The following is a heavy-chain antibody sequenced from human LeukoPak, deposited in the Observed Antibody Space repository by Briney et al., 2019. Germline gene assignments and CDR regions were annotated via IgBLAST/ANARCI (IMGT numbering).Heavy chain of an antibody. V-gene: IGHV4-4*07. J-gene: IGHJ5*02. Sequence: SSETLSLTCTVSGGSISNYYLSWIRQPAGKGLEWIGRIYFRVTTYNPSLKSRVTMSADTSRNHVSLTLNSVTAADTAVYYCARDSGTTGEVKFDPWGQGTLVTVSS. CDR3: ARDSGTTGEVKFDP. D-gene: IGHD3-10*01. CDR2: IYFRVT. CDR1: GGSISNYY.